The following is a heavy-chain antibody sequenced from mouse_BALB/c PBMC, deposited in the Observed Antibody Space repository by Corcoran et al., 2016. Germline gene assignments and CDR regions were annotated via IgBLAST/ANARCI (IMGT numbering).Heavy chain of an antibody. CDR1: GYTFTNYG. D-gene: IGHD2-1*01. J-gene: IGHJ3*01. CDR2: INTYTGEP. V-gene: IGHV9-3-1*01. CDR3: ARYGNYRFAY. Sequence: QIQLVQSGAELKEPGETVKISCKASGYTFTNYGMNWVKQAPGKGLKWMGWINTYTGEPTYADDFKGRFAFSLETSASTAYLQINNLKNEDTATYFCARYGNYRFAYWGQGTLVTVSA.